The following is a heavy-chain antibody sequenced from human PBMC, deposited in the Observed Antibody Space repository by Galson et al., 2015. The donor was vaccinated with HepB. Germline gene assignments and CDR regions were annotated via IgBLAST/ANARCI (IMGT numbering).Heavy chain of an antibody. CDR1: GFTLSSYA. CDR2: ISAAGVGT. J-gene: IGHJ5*02. V-gene: IGHV3-23*01. CDR3: TKPPS. Sequence: SLRLSCAASGFTLSSYAMSWVRQAPGKGLEWVSTISAAGVGTFDADSVKGRFTISIDNSKNTLYLQTNSQSAKDTVVYYCTKPPSWGQGILVTVSS.